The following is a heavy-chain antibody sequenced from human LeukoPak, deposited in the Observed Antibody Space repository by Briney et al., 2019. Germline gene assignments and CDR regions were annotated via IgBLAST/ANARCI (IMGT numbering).Heavy chain of an antibody. CDR1: GGSFSGYY. V-gene: IGHV4-34*01. CDR2: INHSGST. J-gene: IGHJ4*02. Sequence: ETLSLTCAVYGGSFSGYYWSWIRQPPGKGLEWIGEINHSGSTNYNPSLKSRVTISADTSKNQFSLKLSSVTAADTAVYYCARGLSRRYSSGWYYWGQGTLVTVSS. D-gene: IGHD6-19*01. CDR3: ARGLSRRYSSGWYY.